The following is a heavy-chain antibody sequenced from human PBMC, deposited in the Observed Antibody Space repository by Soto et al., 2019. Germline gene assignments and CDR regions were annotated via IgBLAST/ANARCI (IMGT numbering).Heavy chain of an antibody. J-gene: IGHJ4*02. Sequence: SETLSLTCTVSGGSISSSSYYWGWIRQPPGKGLEWIGNIYYSGSTYYNPSLKSRVTISVDTSKNQFSLKLSSVTAADTAVYYCAIFDWLLPIDYWGQGTLVTVSS. D-gene: IGHD3-9*01. CDR2: IYYSGST. CDR3: AIFDWLLPIDY. CDR1: GGSISSSSYY. V-gene: IGHV4-39*01.